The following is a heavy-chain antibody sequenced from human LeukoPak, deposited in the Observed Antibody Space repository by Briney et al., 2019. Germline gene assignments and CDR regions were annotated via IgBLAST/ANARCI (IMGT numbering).Heavy chain of an antibody. V-gene: IGHV3-30*03. Sequence: PGGSLRLSCAASGFTFSSYSMNWVRQAPGKGLEWVAVISYDGNNKYYPDSVKGRLTISRDNSKSTLYLQMNSLRAEDTAVYYCARVVEYYYDSSGYGYWGQGTLVTVSS. J-gene: IGHJ4*02. CDR1: GFTFSSYS. D-gene: IGHD3-22*01. CDR3: ARVVEYYYDSSGYGY. CDR2: ISYDGNNK.